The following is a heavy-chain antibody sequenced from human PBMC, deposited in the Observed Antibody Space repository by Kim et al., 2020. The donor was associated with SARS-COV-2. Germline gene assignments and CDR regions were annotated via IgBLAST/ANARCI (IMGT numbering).Heavy chain of an antibody. Sequence: GGSLRLSCAASGFTFSSYGMHWVRQAPGKGLEWVAVISDDGNYKYYADSVKGRFTISRDNSKNTLYLQMNSLRPEDTAVYYCAEDGLDSSGYYLGDYWGQGTLVTVSS. CDR1: GFTFSSYG. V-gene: IGHV3-30*18. CDR2: ISDDGNYK. J-gene: IGHJ4*02. D-gene: IGHD3-22*01. CDR3: AEDGLDSSGYYLGDY.